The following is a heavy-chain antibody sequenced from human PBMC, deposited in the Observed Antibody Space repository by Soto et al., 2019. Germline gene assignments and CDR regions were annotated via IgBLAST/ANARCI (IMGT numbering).Heavy chain of an antibody. D-gene: IGHD3-10*01. CDR1: GGSISSFY. CDR3: ARRNYLNWFDP. Sequence: SETLSLTCTVSGGSISSFYWSWIRQPPGKGLEWIGYIYYGGSTSYNPSLKSRVTISVDTSKNQFSLKLSSVTAADTAVYYCARRNYLNWFDPWGQGTLVTVSS. J-gene: IGHJ5*02. V-gene: IGHV4-59*08. CDR2: IYYGGST.